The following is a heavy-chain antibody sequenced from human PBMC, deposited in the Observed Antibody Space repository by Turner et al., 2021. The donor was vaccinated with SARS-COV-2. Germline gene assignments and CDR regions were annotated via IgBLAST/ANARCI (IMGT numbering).Heavy chain of an antibody. D-gene: IGHD4-17*01. CDR1: GFAVSNNY. Sequence: VHLIASGGGLVQPGGSLRLSFAASGFAVSNNYMSWDRQAEGKGLDGCSLINGGGNTYYAHSVTGRITISRDNSKNTLYLQMNSLRAEDTAVYYCATRMTTLAQWGQGTLVTVSS. J-gene: IGHJ4*02. CDR2: INGGGNT. CDR3: ATRMTTLAQ. V-gene: IGHV3-66*01.